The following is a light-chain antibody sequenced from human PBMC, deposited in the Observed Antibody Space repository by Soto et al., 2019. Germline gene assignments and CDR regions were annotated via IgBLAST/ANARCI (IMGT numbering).Light chain of an antibody. CDR1: QNVRSN. CDR2: GAS. J-gene: IGKJ4*01. CDR3: QQYNNWLT. V-gene: IGKV3-15*01. Sequence: EIVLTQSPATLSLSPGERATLSCRASQNVRSNLAWYQQKPGQAPRLLIYGASTRATGIPARFSGSGSGTEFTLTISSLQSEDFAVYYCQQYNNWLTFGGGTKV.